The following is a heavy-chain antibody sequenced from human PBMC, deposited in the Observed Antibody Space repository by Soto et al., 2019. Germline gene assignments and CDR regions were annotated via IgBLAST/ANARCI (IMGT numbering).Heavy chain of an antibody. J-gene: IGHJ6*03. CDR3: SGVLSGTPNYYYMDV. CDR1: GFTFNNYN. Sequence: PGGSLRLSCAASGFTFNNYNMNWVRQAPWKGLEWVSSIGTSSSYIYYADSPKGRFTISRDNAENSLYLQMNSLRAEDTAVYYCSGVLSGTPNYYYMDVWGEGTTVTVS. CDR2: IGTSSSYI. D-gene: IGHD2-15*01. V-gene: IGHV3-21*01.